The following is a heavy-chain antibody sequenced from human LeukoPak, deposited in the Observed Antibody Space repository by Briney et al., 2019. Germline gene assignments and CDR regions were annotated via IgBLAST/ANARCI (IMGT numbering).Heavy chain of an antibody. D-gene: IGHD2-15*01. CDR2: INHSGST. V-gene: IGHV4-34*01. CDR1: GGSFSGYY. CDR3: AREKKVVVVAAIWFDP. J-gene: IGHJ5*02. Sequence: SETLSLTCAVYGGSFSGYYWSWIRQPPGKGLEWIGEINHSGSTNYNPSLKSRVTISVDTSKNQFSLKLSSVTAADTAVYYCAREKKVVVVAAIWFDPWGQGTLVTVSS.